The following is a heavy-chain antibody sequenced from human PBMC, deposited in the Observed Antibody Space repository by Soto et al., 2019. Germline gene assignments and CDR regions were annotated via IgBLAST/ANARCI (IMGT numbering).Heavy chain of an antibody. V-gene: IGHV4-59*01. J-gene: IGHJ4*02. CDR1: VGSIRTYD. CDR3: AREATVTTPCYFDY. CDR2: VYYSGST. D-gene: IGHD4-4*01. Sequence: PSETLSLTCTVSVGSIRTYDWTWFRQPPGKGLEWIGFVYYSGSTNYNPSLKRRVSISVYTSKNQFSLKVNSVTAADTAVYYCAREATVTTPCYFDYWGQGTLVTVS.